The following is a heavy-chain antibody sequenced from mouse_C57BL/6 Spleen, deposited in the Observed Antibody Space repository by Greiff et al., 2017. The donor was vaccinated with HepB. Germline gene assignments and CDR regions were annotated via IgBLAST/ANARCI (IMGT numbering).Heavy chain of an antibody. CDR3: ARNYYGSSPYYYAMDY. CDR2: INPSSGYT. Sequence: QVQLKESGAELARPGASVKMSCKASGYTFTSYTMHWVKQRPGQGLEWIGYINPSSGYTKYNQKFKDKATLTADKSSSTAYMQLSSLTSEDSAVYYCARNYYGSSPYYYAMDYWGQGTSVTVSS. CDR1: GYTFTSYT. J-gene: IGHJ4*01. D-gene: IGHD1-1*01. V-gene: IGHV1-4*01.